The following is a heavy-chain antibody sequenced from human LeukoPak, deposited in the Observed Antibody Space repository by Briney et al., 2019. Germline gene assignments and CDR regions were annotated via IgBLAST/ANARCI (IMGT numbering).Heavy chain of an antibody. CDR3: ANRYYDSSPFDP. CDR2: ITTSGGST. D-gene: IGHD3-22*01. CDR1: GSTFKSYA. Sequence: GSLRLSCAASGSTFKSYAMSWVRQAPGKRLEWVAAITTSGGSTNYADSVKGRFTISRDSSKNTLYLQMNSLRAEDTALYYCANRYYDSSPFDPWGQGTLVTVSS. J-gene: IGHJ5*02. V-gene: IGHV3-23*01.